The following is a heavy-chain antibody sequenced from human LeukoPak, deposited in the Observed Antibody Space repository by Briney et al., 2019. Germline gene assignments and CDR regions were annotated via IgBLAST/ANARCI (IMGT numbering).Heavy chain of an antibody. V-gene: IGHV1-69*13. J-gene: IGHJ5*02. D-gene: IGHD6-19*01. CDR2: IIPIFGTA. CDR1: GGTFSSYA. Sequence: ASVKVSCKASGGTFSSYAISWVRQAPGQGLEWMGGIIPIFGTANYAQKFQGRVTITADESTSTAYTELSSLRSEDTAVYYCARAVLDSSGWTTFYNWFDPWGQGTLVTVSS. CDR3: ARAVLDSSGWTTFYNWFDP.